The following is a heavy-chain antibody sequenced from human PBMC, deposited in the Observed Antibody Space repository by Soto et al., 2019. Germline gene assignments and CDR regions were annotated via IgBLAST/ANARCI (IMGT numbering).Heavy chain of an antibody. D-gene: IGHD2-2*01. Sequence: SETLSLTCTVSGGSISSSSYYWGWIRQPPGKGLEWIGSIYYSGSTYYNPSLKSRVTISVDTSKNQFSLKLSSVTAADTAVYYCARHRYIVVVPAAPYYMDVWGKGTTVTVSS. J-gene: IGHJ6*03. CDR2: IYYSGST. CDR1: GGSISSSSYY. CDR3: ARHRYIVVVPAAPYYMDV. V-gene: IGHV4-39*01.